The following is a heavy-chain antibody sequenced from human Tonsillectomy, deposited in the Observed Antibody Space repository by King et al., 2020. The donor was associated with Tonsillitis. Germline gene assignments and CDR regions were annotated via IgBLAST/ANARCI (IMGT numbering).Heavy chain of an antibody. CDR3: TRFSTVTSSGYYYFDAFDI. D-gene: IGHD3-22*01. Sequence: QLVQSGGGLVQPGRSLRLSCTDSGFTFGEYAMSWVRQAPGKGLEGVGFIRSRAYGGTTEYAASVKGRFTISRDDTKSIAYLQMNSLKTEDTAVYYCTRFSTVTSSGYYYFDAFDIWGQGTRVTVSS. J-gene: IGHJ3*02. CDR2: IRSRAYGGTT. CDR1: GFTFGEYA. V-gene: IGHV3-49*04.